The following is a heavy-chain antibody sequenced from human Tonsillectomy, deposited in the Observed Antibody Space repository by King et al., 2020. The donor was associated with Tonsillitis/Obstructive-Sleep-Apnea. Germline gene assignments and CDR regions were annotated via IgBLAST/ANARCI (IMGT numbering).Heavy chain of an antibody. CDR1: GGSISNTNYY. CDR3: ARDYSNYPLYLYHYMDG. V-gene: IGHV4-39*02. D-gene: IGHD4-11*01. Sequence: QLQESGPGLVKPSETLSLTCTVSGGSISNTNYYWGWIRQPPGKGLEWIGSIYHSGSTYYSPSLKSRVTISVDTSKNQFFLKLSSVTAADTAVYYCARDYSNYPLYLYHYMDGWGQGTTGIVS. J-gene: IGHJ6*03. CDR2: IYHSGST.